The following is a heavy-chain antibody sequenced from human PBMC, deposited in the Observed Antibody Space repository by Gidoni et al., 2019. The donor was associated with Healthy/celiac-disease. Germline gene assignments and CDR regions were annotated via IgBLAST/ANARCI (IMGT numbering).Heavy chain of an antibody. CDR1: GGSISSYY. D-gene: IGHD5-18*01. CDR2: IYYSGST. Sequence: QVQLQESGPGLVKPSETLSLTCTVSGGSISSYYWSWIRQPPGKGLEWIGYIYYSGSTNYNPSLKSRVTISVDTSKNQFSLKLSSVTAADTAVYYCARHYSYAEYFQHWGQGTLVTVSS. J-gene: IGHJ1*01. CDR3: ARHYSYAEYFQH. V-gene: IGHV4-59*08.